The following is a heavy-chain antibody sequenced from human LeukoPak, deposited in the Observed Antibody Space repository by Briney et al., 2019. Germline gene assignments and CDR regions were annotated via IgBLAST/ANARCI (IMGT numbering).Heavy chain of an antibody. CDR1: GFTFSSHA. CDR3: ARDPGVVAFHYFDY. D-gene: IGHD3-3*01. V-gene: IGHV3-23*01. J-gene: IGHJ4*02. Sequence: PGGSLRLSCAASGFTFSSHAMGWVRQAPGKGLEWVSAIGGSGGSTYYAGSVKGRFTISRDNSKNTLYLQMNSLRAEDTALYYCARDPGVVAFHYFDYWGQGTLVTVSS. CDR2: IGGSGGST.